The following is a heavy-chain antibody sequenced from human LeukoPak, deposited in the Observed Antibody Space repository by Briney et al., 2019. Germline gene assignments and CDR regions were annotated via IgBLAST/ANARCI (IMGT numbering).Heavy chain of an antibody. J-gene: IGHJ4*02. V-gene: IGHV3-23*01. CDR2: ISGSGGST. CDR1: GFTFSTYA. CDR3: AKWPIRDSSGYYFDY. D-gene: IGHD3-22*01. Sequence: GGSLRLSCAASGFTFSTYAMSWVRQAPGKGLEWVSAISGSGGSTYYADSVKGRFTISRDNSKNTLYLQMNSLRAEDAAVYYCAKWPIRDSSGYYFDYWGQGTLVTVSS.